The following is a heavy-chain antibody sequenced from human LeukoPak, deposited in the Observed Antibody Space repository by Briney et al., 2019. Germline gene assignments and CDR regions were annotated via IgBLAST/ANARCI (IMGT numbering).Heavy chain of an antibody. D-gene: IGHD3-16*02. Sequence: TASETLSLTCTVSGGSISSSRYYWGWIRQPPGKGLEWIGSIYYSGSTYYNPSLKSRVTISVDTSKNQFSLKLSSVTAADTAVYYCARTIAGGSYHYPYWFDPWGQGTLVTVSS. CDR1: GGSISSSRYY. J-gene: IGHJ5*02. CDR2: IYYSGST. V-gene: IGHV4-39*07. CDR3: ARTIAGGSYHYPYWFDP.